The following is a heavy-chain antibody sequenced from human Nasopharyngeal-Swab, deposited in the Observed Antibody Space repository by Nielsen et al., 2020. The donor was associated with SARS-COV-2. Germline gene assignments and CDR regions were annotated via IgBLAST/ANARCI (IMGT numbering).Heavy chain of an antibody. V-gene: IGHV3-74*01. J-gene: IGHJ4*01. Sequence: VRLAPGKGLVWVSRINSVGSTTNYADSVKGRFTISRDNAKNTLYLQMNSLRPEDTAVYYCATTLRGNNDGRYWGQGTMVTVSS. CDR2: INSVGSTT. D-gene: IGHD5-18*01. CDR3: ATTLRGNNDGRY.